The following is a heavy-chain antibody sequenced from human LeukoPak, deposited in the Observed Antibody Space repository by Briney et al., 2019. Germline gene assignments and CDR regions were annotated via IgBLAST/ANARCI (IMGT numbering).Heavy chain of an antibody. V-gene: IGHV4-34*01. CDR1: GGSISDHY. CDR2: INHSGST. J-gene: IGHJ4*02. CDR3: ARVDGRGEYYFDY. D-gene: IGHD3-16*01. Sequence: PSETLSLTCAVYGGSISDHYWSWIRQPPGKGLEWIGEINHSGSTNYNPSLKSRVTISVDTSKNQFSLKLSSVTAADTAVYYCARVDGRGEYYFDYWGQGTLVTVSS.